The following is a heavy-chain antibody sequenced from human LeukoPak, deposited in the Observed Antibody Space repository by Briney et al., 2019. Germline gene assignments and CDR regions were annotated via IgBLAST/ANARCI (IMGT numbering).Heavy chain of an antibody. CDR3: GRPDCTTSACYSLLA. J-gene: IGHJ4*02. CDR2: INPNSGDT. Sequence: ASVKVSCKASGYSFMDYYLHWVRQAPGQGLERMGRINPNSGDTDYAQRFQDRVTMTTDTSTNTGYMDLSRLTLDDTAVYFCGRPDCTTSACYSLLAWGQGTLVTVSS. CDR1: GYSFMDYY. D-gene: IGHD2-21*02. V-gene: IGHV1-2*06.